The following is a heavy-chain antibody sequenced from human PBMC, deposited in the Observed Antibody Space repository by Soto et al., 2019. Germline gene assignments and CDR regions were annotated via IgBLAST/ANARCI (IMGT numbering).Heavy chain of an antibody. CDR2: IDWDDDK. CDR1: GFSLSTSGMC. D-gene: IGHD3-22*01. CDR3: ARYMFDSSGSPSPDY. Sequence: PTLVNPTQTLTLTCTFSGFSLSTSGMCVSWIRQPPGKALEWLALIDWDDDKYYSTSLKTRLTISKDTSKNQVVLTMTNMDPVDTATYYCARYMFDSSGSPSPDYWGQGTLVTVSS. J-gene: IGHJ4*02. V-gene: IGHV2-70*01.